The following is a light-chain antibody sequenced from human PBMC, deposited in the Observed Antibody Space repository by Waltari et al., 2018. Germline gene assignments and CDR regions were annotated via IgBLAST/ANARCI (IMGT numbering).Light chain of an antibody. Sequence: IQMTQSPSTLSASVGDRVTIPCRASQSVGTWLAWYQQKPGKAPKLLIYMASSLESGVPSRFSGSGSGTEFTLTISSLQPDDFATYSCQQYSSFSTFGQGTKL. CDR3: QQYSSFST. CDR1: QSVGTW. CDR2: MAS. J-gene: IGKJ2*01. V-gene: IGKV1-5*03.